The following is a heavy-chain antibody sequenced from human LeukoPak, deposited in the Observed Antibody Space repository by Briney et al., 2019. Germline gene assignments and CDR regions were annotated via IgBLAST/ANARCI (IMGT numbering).Heavy chain of an antibody. CDR3: ARGSRGREIVVPAAPLAY. CDR1: GFTFSSYA. J-gene: IGHJ4*02. V-gene: IGHV3-23*01. Sequence: GGSLRLSCAASGFTFSSYAMSWVRQAPGKGLEWVSAISGSGGSTYYADSVKGRFTISRDNSKNTLYLQMNSLRAEDTAVYYCARGSRGREIVVPAAPLAYWGQGTLVTVSS. CDR2: ISGSGGST. D-gene: IGHD2-2*01.